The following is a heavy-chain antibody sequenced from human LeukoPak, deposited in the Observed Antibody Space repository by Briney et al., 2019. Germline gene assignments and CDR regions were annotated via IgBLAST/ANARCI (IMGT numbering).Heavy chain of an antibody. D-gene: IGHD5-12*01. Sequence: ASVKVSCKASGYTFTGYYMHWVRQAPGQGLEWMGWINPNSGDTNYAQKFQGRVTMTRDTSIRTAYLEQSGLRSDDTAVYYCAKNPYEYYFDYWGQGTLVTVSS. CDR3: AKNPYEYYFDY. V-gene: IGHV1-2*02. CDR1: GYTFTGYY. CDR2: INPNSGDT. J-gene: IGHJ4*02.